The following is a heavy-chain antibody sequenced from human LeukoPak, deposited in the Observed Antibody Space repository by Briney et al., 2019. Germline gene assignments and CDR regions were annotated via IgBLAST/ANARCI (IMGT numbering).Heavy chain of an antibody. V-gene: IGHV3-15*01. CDR3: IAAPPGVVF. D-gene: IGHD6-13*01. Sequence: GGSLRLSCAASGFTFSVAWMNLVRQAPGKGLEWVGRIRSNTDGGATDYAAPVKDRFTISRNDSQQTLYLQMNSLKTEHTAVYYCIAAPPGVVFWGQGTLVTVSS. J-gene: IGHJ4*02. CDR1: GFTFSVAW. CDR2: IRSNTDGGAT.